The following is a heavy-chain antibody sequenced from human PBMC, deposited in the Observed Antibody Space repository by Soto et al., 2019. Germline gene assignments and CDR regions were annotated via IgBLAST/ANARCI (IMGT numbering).Heavy chain of an antibody. J-gene: IGHJ4*02. D-gene: IGHD3-22*01. V-gene: IGHV3-23*01. CDR1: GFTFSSYA. Sequence: EVQLLESGGGLVQPGGSLRLSCAASGFTFSSYAMGWVRQAPGKGLEWVSAISRLGGSTYYADSVKGRFTISRDNSKNTLYLQMNSLRAEDTAVYYCARAGSSGNFDYWGQGTLVTVSS. CDR3: ARAGSSGNFDY. CDR2: ISRLGGST.